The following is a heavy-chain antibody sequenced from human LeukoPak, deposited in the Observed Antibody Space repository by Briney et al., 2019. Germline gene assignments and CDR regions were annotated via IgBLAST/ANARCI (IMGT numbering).Heavy chain of an antibody. CDR1: GYSCTSYW. J-gene: IGHJ5*02. V-gene: IGHV5-51*01. CDR2: IYPGDSDI. D-gene: IGHD1-20*01. CDR3: ARGVTGTVPRFDP. Sequence: GESLKISCKGSGYSCTSYWIGWVRQMPGKGLEWMGIIYPGDSDIRYSPSFQGQVTISADKSISTAYLQWSSLKASDTAMYYCARGVTGTVPRFDPWGQGTLLTVSS.